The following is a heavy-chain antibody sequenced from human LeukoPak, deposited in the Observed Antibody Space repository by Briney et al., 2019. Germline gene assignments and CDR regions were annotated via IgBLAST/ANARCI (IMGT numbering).Heavy chain of an antibody. J-gene: IGHJ5*02. Sequence: PSETLSLTCIVSADSISNYWWNWIRLPAGKGLEWIGRIYTSGSTNYNPSLKSRVTMSVDTSKNQFSLKLSSVTAADTAVYYCARGGAYGDYNWFDPWGQGTLVTVSS. V-gene: IGHV4-4*07. CDR3: ARGGAYGDYNWFDP. CDR2: IYTSGST. CDR1: ADSISNYW. D-gene: IGHD4-17*01.